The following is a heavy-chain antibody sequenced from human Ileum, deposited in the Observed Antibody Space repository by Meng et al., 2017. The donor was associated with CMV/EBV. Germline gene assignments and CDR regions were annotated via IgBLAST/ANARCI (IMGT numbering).Heavy chain of an antibody. CDR1: ASFSVYY. CDR2: INHSGST. V-gene: IGHV4-34*01. CDR3: ARKRQGFRGDYVWNWFDP. D-gene: IGHD4-17*01. Sequence: ASFSVYYWSWIRQPPGKGLEWIGEINHSGSTNYNPSLKSRVTISVDTSKNQFSLKLSSVTAADTAVYYCARKRQGFRGDYVWNWFDPWGQGTLVTVSS. J-gene: IGHJ5*02.